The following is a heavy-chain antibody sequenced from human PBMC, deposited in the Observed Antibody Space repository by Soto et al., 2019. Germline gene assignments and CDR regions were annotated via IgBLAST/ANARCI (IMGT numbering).Heavy chain of an antibody. CDR3: ARVPEWFGELGLDAFDI. J-gene: IGHJ3*02. CDR2: ISYDGSNK. Sequence: PGGSLRLSCAASGFTFSSYAMHWVRQAPGKGLEWVAVISYDGSNKYYANSVKGRFTISRDNSKNTLYLQMNSLRAGDTGVYYCARVPEWFGELGLDAFDIWAKGQWSPSPQ. D-gene: IGHD3-10*01. CDR1: GFTFSSYA. V-gene: IGHV3-30-3*01.